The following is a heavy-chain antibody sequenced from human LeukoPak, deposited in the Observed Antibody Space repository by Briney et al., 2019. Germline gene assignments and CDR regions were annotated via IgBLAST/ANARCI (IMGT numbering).Heavy chain of an antibody. V-gene: IGHV3-23*01. Sequence: AGGTLRLSCAASGFTFSNYGMSWVRQAPGKGLEWVSAISGSGGSTYYADSVKGRFTISRDNSKNTLYLQMNSLRGEDTAVYYCAKDRQQNSSRWAVDYWGQGTLVTVSS. D-gene: IGHD6-13*01. CDR3: AKDRQQNSSRWAVDY. CDR2: ISGSGGST. CDR1: GFTFSNYG. J-gene: IGHJ4*02.